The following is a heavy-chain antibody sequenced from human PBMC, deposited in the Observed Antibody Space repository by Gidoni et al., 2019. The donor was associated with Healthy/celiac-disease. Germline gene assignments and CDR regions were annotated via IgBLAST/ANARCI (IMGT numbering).Heavy chain of an antibody. Sequence: QLQLQESGPGLVKPSETLSLTCTVSGGSISSSSYYWGWIRQPPGKGLEWIGSIYYSGSTYYNPSLKSRVTISVDTSKNQFSLKLSSVTAADTAVYYCARTVAAPALDAFDIWGQGTMVTVSS. V-gene: IGHV4-39*01. CDR3: ARTVAAPALDAFDI. CDR1: GGSISSSSYY. J-gene: IGHJ3*02. CDR2: IYYSGST. D-gene: IGHD6-19*01.